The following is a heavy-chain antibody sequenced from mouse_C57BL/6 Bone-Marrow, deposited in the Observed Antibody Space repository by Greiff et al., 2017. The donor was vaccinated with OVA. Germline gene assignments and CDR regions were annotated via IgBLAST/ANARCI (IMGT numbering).Heavy chain of an antibody. J-gene: IGHJ2*01. CDR3: TTHYYGSPTGFDY. Sequence: VQLQQSGAELVRPGASVKLSCTASGFNIKDYYMHWVKQRPEQGLEWIGRIDPEDGDTEYAPKFQGKATMTADTSSNTAYLQLSSLTSEDTAVYYCTTHYYGSPTGFDYWGQGTTLTVSS. CDR2: IDPEDGDT. V-gene: IGHV14-1*01. CDR1: GFNIKDYY. D-gene: IGHD1-1*01.